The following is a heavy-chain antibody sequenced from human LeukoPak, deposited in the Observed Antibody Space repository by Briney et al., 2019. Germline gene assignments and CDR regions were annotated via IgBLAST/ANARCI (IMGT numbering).Heavy chain of an antibody. V-gene: IGHV3-23*01. D-gene: IGHD2-15*01. CDR2: ISGSGGST. Sequence: GGSLRLSCAASGFTFSSYAMSWVRQAPGKGLEWVSAISGSGGSTYYADSVKGRFTISRDNSMNTLYLQMNSLRAEDTAVYYCAKDRYCSGGSCYSADYFDYWGQGTLVTVSS. CDR1: GFTFSSYA. CDR3: AKDRYCSGGSCYSADYFDY. J-gene: IGHJ4*02.